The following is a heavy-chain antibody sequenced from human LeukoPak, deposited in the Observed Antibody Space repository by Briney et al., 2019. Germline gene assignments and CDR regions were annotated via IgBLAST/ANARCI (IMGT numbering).Heavy chain of an antibody. Sequence: SETLSLTCAVSGGSISNYYWTWIRQPPGKGLEWIGYIYYSGSTNYNPSLKSRVTISVDTSKSQFSLNLTSVTAADTAVYYCARGRSLDYWGQGTLVTVSS. J-gene: IGHJ4*02. CDR3: ARGRSLDY. V-gene: IGHV4-59*01. CDR1: GGSISNYY. CDR2: IYYSGST.